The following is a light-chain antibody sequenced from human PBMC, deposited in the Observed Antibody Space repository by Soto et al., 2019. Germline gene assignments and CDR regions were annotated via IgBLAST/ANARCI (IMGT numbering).Light chain of an antibody. CDR3: QQFNSYPLT. J-gene: IGKJ4*01. CDR2: GAS. Sequence: IQLTQSPSSLSASVEDRVTITCRASQGISTYLAWYQQRPGKAPKLLIYGASTLDSGVPSRFSGSGSGTDFTLTISSLQPEDFATYYCQQFNSYPLTFGGGTKVDIK. V-gene: IGKV1-9*01. CDR1: QGISTY.